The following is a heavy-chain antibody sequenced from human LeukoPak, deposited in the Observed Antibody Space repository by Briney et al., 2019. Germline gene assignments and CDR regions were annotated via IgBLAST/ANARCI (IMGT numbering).Heavy chain of an antibody. CDR1: AFTFSSYS. Sequence: GGSLRLSCAASAFTFSSYSMNWVRQAPGKGLEWVSSISSSSTYIYYADSVKGRFTISRDKAKNSLYLQMNSLRAEDTAVYYCARDLTTVTTAVFAYWGQGTLVTVSS. CDR3: ARDLTTVTTAVFAY. J-gene: IGHJ4*02. CDR2: ISSSSTYI. D-gene: IGHD4-11*01. V-gene: IGHV3-21*06.